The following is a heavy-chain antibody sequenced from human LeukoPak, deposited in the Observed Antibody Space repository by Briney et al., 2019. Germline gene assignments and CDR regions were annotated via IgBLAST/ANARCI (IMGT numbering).Heavy chain of an antibody. J-gene: IGHJ4*02. D-gene: IGHD3-22*01. CDR3: ARVPLYSYDSSGHCDY. V-gene: IGHV1-18*01. Sequence: ASVKVSCKASGYTFATYGITWVRQAPGHGLEWMGWISAYSGNTNYAQKLQGRITMTTDTSTSTAYMELRSLRSDDTAVYYCARVPLYSYDSSGHCDYWGRGTLVTVSS. CDR2: ISAYSGNT. CDR1: GYTFATYG.